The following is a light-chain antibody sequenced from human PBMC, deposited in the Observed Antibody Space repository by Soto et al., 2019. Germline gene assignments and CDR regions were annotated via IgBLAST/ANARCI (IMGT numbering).Light chain of an antibody. CDR3: QQYNSYPLT. CDR2: KAS. Sequence: DIQMTQSPSTLSSSVGDRVTLTCRASQSVSSWLAWYKQKPGKAPNLLIYKASTLQSGVPSRVRGSGSGTEFTLTITRLQPDDFATYYCQQYNSYPLTFGGGTKVDIK. J-gene: IGKJ4*01. V-gene: IGKV1-5*03. CDR1: QSVSSW.